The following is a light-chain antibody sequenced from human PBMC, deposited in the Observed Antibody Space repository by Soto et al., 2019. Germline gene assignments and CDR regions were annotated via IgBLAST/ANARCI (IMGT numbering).Light chain of an antibody. CDR1: QSISTY. CDR2: AAS. J-gene: IGKJ5*01. Sequence: DIKMTQSPSSLSASVGDRDIIPCRASQSISTYVNWYQQRPGTAPKLLLYAASTLQRGVPSRFSGSGSGTDFSLTITSLQPEDFATYFCQQTYTTLFTFGQGTRLEIK. V-gene: IGKV1-39*01. CDR3: QQTYTTLFT.